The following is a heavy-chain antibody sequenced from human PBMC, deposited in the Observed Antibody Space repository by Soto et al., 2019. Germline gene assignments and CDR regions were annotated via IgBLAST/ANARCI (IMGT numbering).Heavy chain of an antibody. CDR2: ISGSGGST. J-gene: IGHJ4*02. Sequence: EVQLLESGGGLVQPGGSLRLSCAASGFTLSSYVMSWVRQAPGKGLEWVSAISGSGGSTYYADSVKGRFTISRDNSKNTLYLQRNSLRAEDTAVYYCARPTTVIYFDYWGQGTLVTVSS. D-gene: IGHD4-17*01. CDR1: GFTLSSYV. CDR3: ARPTTVIYFDY. V-gene: IGHV3-23*01.